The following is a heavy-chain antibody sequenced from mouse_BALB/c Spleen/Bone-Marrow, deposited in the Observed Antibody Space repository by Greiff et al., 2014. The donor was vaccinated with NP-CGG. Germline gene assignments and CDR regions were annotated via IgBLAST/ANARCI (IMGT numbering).Heavy chain of an antibody. CDR1: GFNIKDTY. CDR3: ASYYYGRAWFAY. J-gene: IGHJ3*01. V-gene: IGHV14-3*02. CDR2: IDPANGNT. Sequence: VQLKESGAELVKPGASVRLSCTASGFNIKDTYMPWVKQRPEQGLEWIGRIDPANGNTKYDPKFQGKATITADTSSNTAYLQLSSLTSEDTAVYYCASYYYGRAWFAYWGQGTLVTVSA. D-gene: IGHD1-1*01.